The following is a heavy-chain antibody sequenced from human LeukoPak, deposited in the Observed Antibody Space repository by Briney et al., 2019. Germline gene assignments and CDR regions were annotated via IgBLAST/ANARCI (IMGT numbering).Heavy chain of an antibody. V-gene: IGHV4-30-2*01. Sequence: SETLSLTCTVSGGSISSGGYYWSWIRQPPGRGLEWIGYIYHSGSTYYNPSLKSRVTISVDRSKNQFSLKLSSVTAADTAVYYCARVDTAMVYFDYWGQGTLVTVSS. CDR3: ARVDTAMVYFDY. CDR2: IYHSGST. CDR1: GGSISSGGYY. J-gene: IGHJ4*02. D-gene: IGHD5-18*01.